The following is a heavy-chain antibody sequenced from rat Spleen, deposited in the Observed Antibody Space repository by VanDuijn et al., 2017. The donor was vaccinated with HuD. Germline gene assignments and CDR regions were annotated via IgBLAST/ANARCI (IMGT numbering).Heavy chain of an antibody. CDR1: GFSFSNYW. V-gene: IGHV5-58*01. Sequence: EVQLVETGGDLVQPGGSLKLSCVASGFSFSNYWMYWIRQAPGKGLEWVSSINTDGGSTYYLDSVKGRFTISRDNAKSTLYLQMDSLRSEDTATYYCTTDGQGARFAYWGQGTLVTVSS. J-gene: IGHJ3*01. CDR3: TTDGQGARFAY. CDR2: INTDGGST. D-gene: IGHD5-1*01.